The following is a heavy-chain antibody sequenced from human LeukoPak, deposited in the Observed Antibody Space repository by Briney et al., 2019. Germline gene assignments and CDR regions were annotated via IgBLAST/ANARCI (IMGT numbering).Heavy chain of an antibody. Sequence: PGGSLRLSCAASGFSFSSFGMHWVRQAPGKGLEWVAVISYDGSSKYYADSVKGRFTISRDNSKNTMYLQMNSLRTEDTALYYCAKRIIGTAPSHYGMDVWGQGTTVSVS. CDR3: AKRIIGTAPSHYGMDV. D-gene: IGHD1-7*01. CDR2: ISYDGSSK. CDR1: GFSFSSFG. V-gene: IGHV3-30*18. J-gene: IGHJ6*02.